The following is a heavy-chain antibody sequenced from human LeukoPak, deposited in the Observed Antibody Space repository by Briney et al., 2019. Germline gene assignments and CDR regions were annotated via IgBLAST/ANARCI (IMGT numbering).Heavy chain of an antibody. D-gene: IGHD3-10*01. CDR2: IGTAGDT. Sequence: GGSLRLSCAASGFTFSSYDMHWVRQATGKGLEWVSAIGTAGDTYYPGSVKGRFTISRENAKNSLYLQMNSLRAGDTAVYYCARESRSMVRGSRSDAFDIWGQGTMVTVSS. CDR1: GFTFSSYD. J-gene: IGHJ3*02. CDR3: ARESRSMVRGSRSDAFDI. V-gene: IGHV3-13*01.